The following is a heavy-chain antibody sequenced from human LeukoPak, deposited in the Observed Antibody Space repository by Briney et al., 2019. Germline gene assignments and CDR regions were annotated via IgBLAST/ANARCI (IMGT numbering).Heavy chain of an antibody. V-gene: IGHV4-31*03. CDR1: GGSISSGGYH. D-gene: IGHD5-12*01. Sequence: PSHTLSLTCTVSGGSISSGGYHWSWIRHHPRKGRELIGYIYYSGTTSYNPSLKSRVTISVDKSRNQFSLTLSSVTAADTAVYYCARHSRGYDSEFGYWGQGTLVTVSS. CDR3: ARHSRGYDSEFGY. CDR2: IYYSGTT. J-gene: IGHJ4*02.